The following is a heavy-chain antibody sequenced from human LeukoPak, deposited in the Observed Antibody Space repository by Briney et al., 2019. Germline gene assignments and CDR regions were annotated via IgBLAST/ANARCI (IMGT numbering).Heavy chain of an antibody. D-gene: IGHD3-22*01. J-gene: IGHJ4*02. CDR1: GFTFSSYS. CDR2: ISSSSSYI. V-gene: IGHV3-21*01. Sequence: TGGSLRLSCAASGFTFSSYSMNWVRQAPGKGLEWVSSISSSSSYIYYADSVKGRFTISRDNAKNSLYLQMNSLRAEDTAVYYCARENHSSGYSFDYWGQGTPVTVSS. CDR3: ARENHSSGYSFDY.